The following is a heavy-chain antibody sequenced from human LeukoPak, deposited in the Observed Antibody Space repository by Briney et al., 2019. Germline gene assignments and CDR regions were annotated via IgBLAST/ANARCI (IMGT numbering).Heavy chain of an antibody. CDR3: AKREGYCSSTSCFNDYYYYGMDV. J-gene: IGHJ6*02. CDR1: GFTFSSYG. V-gene: IGHV3-30*02. D-gene: IGHD2-2*01. Sequence: GGSLRLSCAASGFTFSSYGMHWVRQAPGKGLEWVAFIRYDGSNKYYADSVKGRFTISRDSSKNTLYLQMNSLRAEDTAVYYCAKREGYCSSTSCFNDYYYYGMDVWGQGTTVTVSS. CDR2: IRYDGSNK.